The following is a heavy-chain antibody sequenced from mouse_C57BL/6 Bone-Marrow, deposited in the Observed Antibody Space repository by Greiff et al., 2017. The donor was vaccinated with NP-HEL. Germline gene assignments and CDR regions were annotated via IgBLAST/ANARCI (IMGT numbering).Heavy chain of an antibody. CDR3: ARAYYYGSRDWYFDV. CDR2: ISDGGSYT. Sequence: EVMLVESGGGLVKPGGSLKLSCAASGFTFSSYAMSWVRQTPEKRLEWVATISDGGSYTYYPDHVKGRFTISRDNAKNNLYLQMSHLKSEDTAMYYCARAYYYGSRDWYFDVWGTGTTVTVSS. V-gene: IGHV5-4*03. D-gene: IGHD1-1*01. CDR1: GFTFSSYA. J-gene: IGHJ1*03.